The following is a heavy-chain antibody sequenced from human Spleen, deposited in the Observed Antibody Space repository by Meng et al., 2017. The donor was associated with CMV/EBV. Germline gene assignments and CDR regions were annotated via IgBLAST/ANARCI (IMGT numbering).Heavy chain of an antibody. D-gene: IGHD3-9*01. Sequence: GESLKISCAASGFTFSSYWMSWVRQAPGKGLEWVANIKQDGSEKYYVDSVKGRFTISRDNAKNSLYLQMNSLRAEDTAVYYCARVRIYDILTGYYNYYFDYWGQGTLVTVSS. J-gene: IGHJ4*02. CDR2: IKQDGSEK. V-gene: IGHV3-7*01. CDR3: ARVRIYDILTGYYNYYFDY. CDR1: GFTFSSYW.